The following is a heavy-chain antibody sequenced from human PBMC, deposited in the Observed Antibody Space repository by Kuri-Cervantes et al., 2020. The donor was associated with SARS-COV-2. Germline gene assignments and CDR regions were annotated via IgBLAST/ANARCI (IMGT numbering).Heavy chain of an antibody. CDR3: ARTYSGSYSDAFDI. CDR2: ISYDGSNK. Sequence: GESLKISCAASEFTFSNYAMHWVRQAPGKGLEWVAVISYDGSNKYYADSVKGRFTISRDNSKNTLYLQMNSLRAEDTAVYYCARTYSGSYSDAFDIWGQGTMVTVSS. D-gene: IGHD1-26*01. J-gene: IGHJ3*02. CDR1: EFTFSNYA. V-gene: IGHV3-30*04.